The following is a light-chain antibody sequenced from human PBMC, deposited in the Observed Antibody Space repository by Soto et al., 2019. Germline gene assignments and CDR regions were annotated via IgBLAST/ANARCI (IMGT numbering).Light chain of an antibody. Sequence: QSALTQPASVSGSPGQSITISCTGTSSDVGGYNYVSWYQQHPGKAPKLMIYDVSNRPSGVSNRFSGSKSGNTASQTISGLQAEDEADYYCSSYTSSSTLEVVFGGGTKLTVL. CDR2: DVS. V-gene: IGLV2-14*01. CDR1: SSDVGGYNY. J-gene: IGLJ2*01. CDR3: SSYTSSSTLEVV.